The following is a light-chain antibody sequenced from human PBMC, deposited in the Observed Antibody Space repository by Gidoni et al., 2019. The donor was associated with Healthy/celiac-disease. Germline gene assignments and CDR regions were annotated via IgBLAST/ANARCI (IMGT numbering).Light chain of an antibody. Sequence: DIVMTQSPLSLPVTPGEPASISCRSSQSLLHSNGYNYLDWYLQKPGQSPQLLIYLGSNRASGGPDRFSGSGSGTDLTLKISRVEAEDVGVYYCMQALQTPRAFGGGTKVEIK. CDR1: QSLLHSNGYNY. CDR3: MQALQTPRA. CDR2: LGS. V-gene: IGKV2-28*01. J-gene: IGKJ4*01.